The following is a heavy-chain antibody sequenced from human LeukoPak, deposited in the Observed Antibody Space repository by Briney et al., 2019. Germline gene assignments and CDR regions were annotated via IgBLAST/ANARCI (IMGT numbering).Heavy chain of an antibody. CDR3: AKERWGSQYYFDY. Sequence: GGSLRLSCAASGFTFSSYAMSWVRQVPGKGLEWVSAISGSGDNTYYADSVKGRFTISRDNSKNTLYLRMNSLRAEDTAVYYCAKERWGSQYYFDYWGQGTLVTVSS. D-gene: IGHD5-24*01. CDR2: ISGSGDNT. J-gene: IGHJ4*02. CDR1: GFTFSSYA. V-gene: IGHV3-23*01.